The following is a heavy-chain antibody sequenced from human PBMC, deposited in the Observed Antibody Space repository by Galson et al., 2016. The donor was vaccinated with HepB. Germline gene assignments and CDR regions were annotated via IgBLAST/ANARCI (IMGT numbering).Heavy chain of an antibody. D-gene: IGHD3-22*01. Sequence: SLRLSCAASGFTFSCYWMSWVRQAPGKRLEWVANINQDGSEKNYVDSVKGRFTISRDNAKNSLYLQMNSLRAEDTAVYYCARETGDYYDSRGYYSNNWFDPWGQGTLVTVSS. CDR1: GFTFSCYW. J-gene: IGHJ5*02. V-gene: IGHV3-7*01. CDR2: INQDGSEK. CDR3: ARETGDYYDSRGYYSNNWFDP.